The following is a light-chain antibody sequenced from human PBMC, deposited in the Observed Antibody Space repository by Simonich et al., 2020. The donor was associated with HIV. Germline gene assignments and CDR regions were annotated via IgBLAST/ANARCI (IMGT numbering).Light chain of an antibody. Sequence: SYELTQPPSVSVSPGQTARITCSGDALPKQDAYWYQQKPGPAPVLVIYKASERPSGVPERFSGSSSGTTVTLTISGVQAEDEADYYCQSADSSGTYPRVFGGGTKLTVL. CDR3: QSADSSGTYPRV. V-gene: IGLV3-25*03. CDR1: ALPKQD. J-gene: IGLJ2*01. CDR2: KAS.